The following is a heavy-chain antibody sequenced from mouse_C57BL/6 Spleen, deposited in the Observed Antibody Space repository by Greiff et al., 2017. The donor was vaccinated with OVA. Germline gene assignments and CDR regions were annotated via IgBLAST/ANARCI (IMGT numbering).Heavy chain of an antibody. CDR3: ARSTHYYGSSYFDY. V-gene: IGHV5-12*01. CDR1: GFTFSDYY. J-gene: IGHJ2*01. Sequence: EVHLVESGGGLVQPGGSLKLSCAASGFTFSDYYMYWVRQTPEKRLEWVAYISNGGGSTYYPDTVKGRFTISRDNAKNTLYLQMSRLKSEDTAMYYCARSTHYYGSSYFDYWGQGTTLTVSS. CDR2: ISNGGGST. D-gene: IGHD1-1*01.